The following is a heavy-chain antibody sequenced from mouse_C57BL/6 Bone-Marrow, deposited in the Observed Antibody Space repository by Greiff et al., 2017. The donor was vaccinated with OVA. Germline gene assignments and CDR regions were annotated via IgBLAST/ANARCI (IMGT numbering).Heavy chain of an antibody. J-gene: IGHJ1*03. CDR3: ARELGPPYWYFDV. CDR1: GYTFTNYW. V-gene: IGHV1-63*01. CDR2: IYPGGGYT. Sequence: QVQLQQSGAELVRPGTSVKMSCKASGYTFTNYWIGWAKQRPGHGLEWIGDIYPGGGYTNYNEQFKGKATLTADKSSSTAYMQFSSLTSEDSAIYYCARELGPPYWYFDVWGTGTTVTVSS. D-gene: IGHD4-1*01.